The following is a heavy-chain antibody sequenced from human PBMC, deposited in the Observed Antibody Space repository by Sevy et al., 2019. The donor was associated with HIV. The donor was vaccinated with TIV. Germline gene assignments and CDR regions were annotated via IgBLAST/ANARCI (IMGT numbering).Heavy chain of an antibody. CDR2: IWYDGSNK. J-gene: IGHJ6*02. CDR3: ARGPPTGANRGYYYYGMDV. CDR1: GFTFSSYG. Sequence: GGSLRLSCAASGFTFSSYGMHWVRQAPGKGLEWVAVIWYDGSNKYYADSVKGRFTISRDNSKNTLYLQMNSLRAEDTAVYYCARGPPTGANRGYYYYGMDVWGQGTTVTVSS. D-gene: IGHD7-27*01. V-gene: IGHV3-33*01.